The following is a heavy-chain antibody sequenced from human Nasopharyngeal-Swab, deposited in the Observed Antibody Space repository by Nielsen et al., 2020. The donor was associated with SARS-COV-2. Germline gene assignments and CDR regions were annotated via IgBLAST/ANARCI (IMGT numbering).Heavy chain of an antibody. D-gene: IGHD4-23*01. Sequence: GESLKISCAASGFSFSPFWMHWVRQVPGEGLVWVSRINTDGRRTNYAESVKGRFTISRDNVKNMLYLQMNNLRPEDTAVYYCARDLGGFGGYWGQGTLATVSS. CDR2: INTDGRRT. J-gene: IGHJ4*02. CDR3: ARDLGGFGGY. CDR1: GFSFSPFW. V-gene: IGHV3-74*01.